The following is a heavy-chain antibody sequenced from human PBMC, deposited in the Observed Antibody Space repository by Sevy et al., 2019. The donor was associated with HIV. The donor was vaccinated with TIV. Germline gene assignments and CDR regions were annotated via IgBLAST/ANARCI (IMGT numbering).Heavy chain of an antibody. V-gene: IGHV3-7*01. CDR1: GFTFSSYW. J-gene: IGHJ3*02. CDR2: IKEDGSDK. CDR3: TRDDAFDI. Sequence: GGSLRLSCAASGFTFSSYWMSWVRQAPGKGLEGVANIKEDGSDKYYVDSVKGRFTISRDDAKNSLYLEMNSLRAEDTAVYYCTRDDAFDIWGQGTMVTVSS.